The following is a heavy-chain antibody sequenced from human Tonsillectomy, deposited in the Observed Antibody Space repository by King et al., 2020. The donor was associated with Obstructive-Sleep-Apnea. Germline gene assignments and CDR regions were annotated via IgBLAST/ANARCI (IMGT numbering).Heavy chain of an antibody. J-gene: IGHJ1*01. V-gene: IGHV3-23*04. CDR2: ISGSGGST. CDR3: AKGDSSGYSEYFQH. Sequence: VQLVESGGGLVQPGGSLRLSCAASGFTFSSYAMSWVRQAPGKGVEWGSAISGSGGSTFYADSVKGRVTISRDNSTNTLDLQMNSLRAEDTAVYYCAKGDSSGYSEYFQHWGQGTLVTVSS. CDR1: GFTFSSYA. D-gene: IGHD3-22*01.